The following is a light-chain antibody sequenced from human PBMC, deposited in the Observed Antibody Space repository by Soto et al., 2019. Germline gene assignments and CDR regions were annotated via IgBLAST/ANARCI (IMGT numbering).Light chain of an antibody. Sequence: EIVLTQSPGTLSLSPGERATLSCRASQSVTSSYLAWYQQKPGQAPRLLIYGASSRATGIPDRFSGSGSGKDFILTISRLEPEDFAVYYCQQYGSTPVTFGQGTKVE. CDR3: QQYGSTPVT. CDR2: GAS. CDR1: QSVTSSY. J-gene: IGKJ1*01. V-gene: IGKV3-20*01.